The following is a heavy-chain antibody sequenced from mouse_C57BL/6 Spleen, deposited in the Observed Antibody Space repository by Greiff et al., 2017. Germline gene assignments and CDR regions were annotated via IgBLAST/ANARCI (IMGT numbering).Heavy chain of an antibody. CDR1: GYTFTSYW. D-gene: IGHD2-1*01. CDR3: ARRGNCYAMDY. J-gene: IGHJ4*01. V-gene: IGHV1-69*01. CDR2: IDPSDSYT. Sequence: VQLQQPGAELVMPGASVKLSCKASGYTFTSYWMHWVKQRPGQGLEWIGEIDPSDSYTNYNQKFKGKSTLTVDKSSSTAYMQLSSLTSEDSAVYYCARRGNCYAMDYWGQGTSVTVSS.